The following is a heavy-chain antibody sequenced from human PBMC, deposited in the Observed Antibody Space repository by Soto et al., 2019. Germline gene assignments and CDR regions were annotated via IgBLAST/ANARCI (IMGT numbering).Heavy chain of an antibody. D-gene: IGHD3-22*01. J-gene: IGHJ4*02. Sequence: WGSLRLSCAASGFTFSSYAMHWVRQAPGKGLEWVAVISYDGSNKYYADSVKGRFTISRDNSKNTLYLQMNSLRAEDTAVYYCARDRSLDYYDSSGYWAQYYFDYWGQGTLVTVSS. CDR3: ARDRSLDYYDSSGYWAQYYFDY. V-gene: IGHV3-30-3*01. CDR2: ISYDGSNK. CDR1: GFTFSSYA.